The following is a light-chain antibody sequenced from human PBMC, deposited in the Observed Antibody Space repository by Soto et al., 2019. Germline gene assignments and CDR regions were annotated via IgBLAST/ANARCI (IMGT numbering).Light chain of an antibody. CDR3: SSYAVTNIFV. CDR2: EVS. V-gene: IGLV2-8*01. Sequence: QSARTQPPSASVSPGQSVTISCSGTSSDVGGYNYVSWYQQHPGKAPKVIIYEVSKRPSGVPDRFSGSKSGSTASLTVSGLQAEDEADYYCSSYAVTNIFVFGTGTKVTVL. J-gene: IGLJ1*01. CDR1: SSDVGGYNY.